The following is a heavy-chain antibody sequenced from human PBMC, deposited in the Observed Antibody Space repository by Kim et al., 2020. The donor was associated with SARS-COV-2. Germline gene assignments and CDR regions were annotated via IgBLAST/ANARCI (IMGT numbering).Heavy chain of an antibody. CDR2: M. CDR3: ARDSSTTPGDY. Sequence: MYYADSVNGRFTISRDNAKTSLYLQMDSLRDEDTAVYYCARDSSTTPGDYWGQGTLVTVSS. J-gene: IGHJ4*02. D-gene: IGHD4-17*01. V-gene: IGHV3-48*02.